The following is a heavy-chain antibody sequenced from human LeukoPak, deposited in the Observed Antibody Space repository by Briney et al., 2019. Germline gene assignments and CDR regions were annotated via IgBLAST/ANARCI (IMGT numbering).Heavy chain of an antibody. D-gene: IGHD6-19*01. J-gene: IGHJ5*02. CDR1: GGSFSGYY. Sequence: PSETLSLTCAVYGGSFSGYYWSWIRQPPGKGLEWIGEINHSGSTNYNPSLKSRVTISVDTSKNQFSLKLSSVTAADTAVYYCARKTRLSGWYFGALWFDPWGQGTLVTVSS. V-gene: IGHV4-34*01. CDR3: ARKTRLSGWYFGALWFDP. CDR2: INHSGST.